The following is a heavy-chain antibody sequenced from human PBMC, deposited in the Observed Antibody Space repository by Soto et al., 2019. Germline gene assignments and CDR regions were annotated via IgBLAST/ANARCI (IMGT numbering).Heavy chain of an antibody. D-gene: IGHD6-13*01. CDR1: GYTFTSYD. J-gene: IGHJ4*02. CDR2: FDPEGGET. V-gene: IGHV1-24*01. Sequence: GASVKFSCKASGYTFTSYDINWVRQSTGQGLEWMGGFDPEGGETIYAQKFQGRVTMTEDTSTDTAYMELSSLRSEDTAVYYCATVPRHDPYSSSWPFDYWGQGTLVTVSS. CDR3: ATVPRHDPYSSSWPFDY.